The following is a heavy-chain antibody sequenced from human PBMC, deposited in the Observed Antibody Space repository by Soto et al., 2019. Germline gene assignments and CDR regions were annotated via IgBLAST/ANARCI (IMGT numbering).Heavy chain of an antibody. CDR3: AREREQQLGVGYYYYYGMDV. CDR2: INPNSGGT. V-gene: IGHV1-2*02. CDR1: GYTFTDYG. Sequence: ASVKVSCKASGYTFTDYGIAWGRQAPGQGLDWMGWINPNSGGTNYAQKFQGRVTMTRDTSISTAYMELSRLRSDDTAVYYCAREREQQLGVGYYYYYGMDVWGQGITVTDSS. J-gene: IGHJ6*02. D-gene: IGHD6-13*01.